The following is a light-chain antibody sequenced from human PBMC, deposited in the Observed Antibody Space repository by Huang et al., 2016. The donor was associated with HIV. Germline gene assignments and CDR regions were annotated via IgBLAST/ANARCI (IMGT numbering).Light chain of an antibody. Sequence: DIQMTQSPSSLSASVGARVTITCRASQSISSYLNWYQQRPGKAPSLLIYAASSLQSGVPSRCSGSGSGTDFTLTISSLQPEDFATYYCQQIYSTSITFGQGTRLEIK. CDR3: QQIYSTSIT. J-gene: IGKJ5*01. CDR1: QSISSY. V-gene: IGKV1-39*01. CDR2: AAS.